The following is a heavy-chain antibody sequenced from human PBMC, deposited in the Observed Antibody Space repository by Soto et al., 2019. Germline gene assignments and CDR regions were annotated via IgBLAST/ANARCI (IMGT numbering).Heavy chain of an antibody. CDR3: ARDAAAGLNDY. J-gene: IGHJ4*02. V-gene: IGHV1-18*01. CDR1: GYTFTSYG. Sequence: QVQLVQAGAEVKKPGASVKVSCKASGYTFTSYGISWVRQAPGQGLEWMGWISAYNGNAKYVQKFQGRVTMTTDTSTSTAYMELRSLRSDDTAVYYCARDAAAGLNDYWGQGTLVTVSS. CDR2: ISAYNGNA. D-gene: IGHD6-13*01.